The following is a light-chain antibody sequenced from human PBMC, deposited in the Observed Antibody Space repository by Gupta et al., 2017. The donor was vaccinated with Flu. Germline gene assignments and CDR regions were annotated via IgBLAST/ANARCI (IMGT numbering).Light chain of an antibody. J-gene: IGLJ2*01. CDR2: AKS. CDR3: NSRDSTDNHQAV. CDR1: NLRNTY. Sequence: GDNLRNTYADWSQQKPGQAPSLVIYAKSNRPSGIPDRFSGSSSGNTASLTITGAQAEDEADYYCNSRDSTDNHQAVFGGGTKLTVL. V-gene: IGLV3-19*01.